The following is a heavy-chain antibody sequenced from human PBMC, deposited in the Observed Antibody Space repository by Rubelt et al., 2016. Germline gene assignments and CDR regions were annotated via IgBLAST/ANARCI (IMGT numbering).Heavy chain of an antibody. CDR1: GFLVSEYV. CDR2: LNHDGTDI. CDR3: AKNFDYNNYDS. V-gene: IGHV3-74*01. J-gene: IGHJ5*01. Sequence: GGSLRLSCAASGFLVSEYVMHWVRHAPGKGLMWVSRLNHDGTDISYTESVKGRFTISRDNARNTLFLRMNSLRTEDTAVYYCAKNFDYNNYDSWGQGALVTVSS. D-gene: IGHD4-11*01.